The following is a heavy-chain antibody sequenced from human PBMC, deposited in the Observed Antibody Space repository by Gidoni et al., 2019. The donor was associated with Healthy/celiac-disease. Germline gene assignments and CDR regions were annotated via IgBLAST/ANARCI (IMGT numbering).Heavy chain of an antibody. D-gene: IGHD1-7*01. V-gene: IGHV3-30-3*01. CDR2: ISYDGSNK. CDR1: GFTFRSYA. Sequence: QVQLVESVGGVAQPGRSLRLSCAASGFTFRSYAMHWVRQAPGKGLEWVAVISYDGSNKYYADSVKGRFTISRDNSKNTLYLQMNSMRAEDTAVYYCARDRLELLYYYYGMDVWGQGTTVTVSS. CDR3: ARDRLELLYYYYGMDV. J-gene: IGHJ6*02.